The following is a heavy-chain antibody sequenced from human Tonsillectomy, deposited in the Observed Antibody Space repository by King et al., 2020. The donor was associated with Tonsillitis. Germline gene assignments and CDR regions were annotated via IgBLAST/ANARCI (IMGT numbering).Heavy chain of an antibody. CDR3: AKDPASSTIFGVVIDY. Sequence: VQLVESGGGVVQPGRSLRLSCAASGFTFSSYGMHWVRQAPGKGLEWVAVISYDGSNKYYADSVKGRFTISRHNSKNTLYLQMNSLRAEDTAVYYCAKDPASSTIFGVVIDYWGQGTLVTVSS. CDR1: GFTFSSYG. D-gene: IGHD3-3*01. CDR2: ISYDGSNK. J-gene: IGHJ4*02. V-gene: IGHV3-30*18.